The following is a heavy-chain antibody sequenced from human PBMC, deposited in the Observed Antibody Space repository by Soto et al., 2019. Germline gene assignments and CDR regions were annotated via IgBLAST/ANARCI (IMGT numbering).Heavy chain of an antibody. J-gene: IGHJ4*02. CDR1: GYTFTGYY. Sequence: GASVKVSCKASGYTFTGYYMHWVRQAPGQGLEWMGWINPNSGGTNYAQKFQGRVTMTRDTSISTAYMELSRLRSDDTAVYYCAREQDLRSSGWHDFYWGQGTLVTSPQ. CDR3: AREQDLRSSGWHDFY. CDR2: INPNSGGT. D-gene: IGHD6-19*01. V-gene: IGHV1-2*02.